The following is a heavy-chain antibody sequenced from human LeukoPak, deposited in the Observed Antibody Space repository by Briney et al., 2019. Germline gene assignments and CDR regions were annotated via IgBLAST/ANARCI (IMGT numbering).Heavy chain of an antibody. CDR1: GFTFSSYS. V-gene: IGHV3-21*01. CDR2: ISSSSSYI. J-gene: IGHJ4*02. CDR3: ARGLAAAGTGY. Sequence: PGGSLRLSCAASGFTFSSYSMNWVRQAPGKGLEWVSSISSSSSYIYCADSVKGRFTISRDNAKNSLYLQMNSLRAEDTAVYYCARGLAAAGTGYWGQGTLVTVSS. D-gene: IGHD6-13*01.